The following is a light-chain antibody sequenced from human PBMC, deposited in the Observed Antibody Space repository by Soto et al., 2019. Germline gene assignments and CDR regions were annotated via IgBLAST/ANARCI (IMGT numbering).Light chain of an antibody. CDR3: QSYDSSLSGDV. CDR1: SSNTGTGYD. CDR2: GNN. Sequence: QPVLTQPPSVSGAPGQRVTISCTGSSSNTGTGYDVHWYQQLPLTAPKLLIYGNNNRPSGVPDRFSGSRSGTSASLAITGLQPEDEADYYCQSYDSSLSGDVFGAGTKLTVL. V-gene: IGLV1-40*01. J-gene: IGLJ1*01.